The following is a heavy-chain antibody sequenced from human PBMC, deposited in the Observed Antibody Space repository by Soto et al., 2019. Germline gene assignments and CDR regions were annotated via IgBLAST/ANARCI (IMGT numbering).Heavy chain of an antibody. CDR1: GGSISSGGYS. Sequence: SETLSLTCAVSGGSISSGGYSWSWIRQPPGKGLEWIGYIYHSGGTYYNPSLKSRVTISVDRSKNQFSLKLSSVTAADTAVYYCARDRGGVASNWFDPWGQGTLVTVSS. CDR2: IYHSGGT. J-gene: IGHJ5*02. CDR3: ARDRGGVASNWFDP. D-gene: IGHD3-10*01. V-gene: IGHV4-30-2*01.